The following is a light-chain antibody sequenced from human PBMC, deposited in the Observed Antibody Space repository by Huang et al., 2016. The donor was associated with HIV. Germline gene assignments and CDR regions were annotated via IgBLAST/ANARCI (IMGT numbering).Light chain of an antibody. V-gene: IGKV1-39*01. CDR3: QQSHSNLYT. CDR2: AAS. Sequence: DIRLTQSPSYLSASVGDSVTMTCRASEDISFLLNWYQQKPGKAPKLLIYAASNLRRGVPSRVRGSRSGTDFTLTITSLEPEDFATYYCQQSHSNLYTFGQGTTLDI. CDR1: EDISFL. J-gene: IGKJ2*01.